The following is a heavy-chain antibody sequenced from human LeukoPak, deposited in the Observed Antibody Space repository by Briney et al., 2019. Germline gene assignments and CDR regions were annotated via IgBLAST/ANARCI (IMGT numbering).Heavy chain of an antibody. J-gene: IGHJ4*02. D-gene: IGHD5-18*01. V-gene: IGHV5-51*01. CDR3: ARHGTGDTSMVTPLHY. CDR1: GYIFNNYW. CDR2: IYPGDSDT. Sequence: GESLKLSCQGSGYIFNNYWIGWVRQLPATGLEGMGIIYPGDSDTRYSPSFQAQVTISADKSISTAYLQWSSLKASDTAMYYCARHGTGDTSMVTPLHYWGQGTLVTVSS.